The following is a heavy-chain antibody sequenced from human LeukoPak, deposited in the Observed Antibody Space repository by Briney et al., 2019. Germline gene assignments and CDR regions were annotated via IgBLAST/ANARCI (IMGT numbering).Heavy chain of an antibody. D-gene: IGHD3-10*01. CDR1: GLTVSSSQ. J-gene: IGHJ4*02. Sequence: TGGSLTLSCAPSGLTVSSSQMTWARQAPGKGLEWVSIIYSGGSTYYADSVKGRFTISRDNSKNTLYLHINSLRVEDTAVYYCANLPRGDYWGQGTLVTVSS. CDR2: IYSGGST. CDR3: ANLPRGDY. V-gene: IGHV3-53*01.